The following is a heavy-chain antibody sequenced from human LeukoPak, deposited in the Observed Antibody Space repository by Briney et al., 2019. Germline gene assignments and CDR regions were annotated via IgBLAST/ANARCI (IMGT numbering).Heavy chain of an antibody. CDR2: ISVIPGYT. J-gene: IGHJ4*02. V-gene: IGHV3-21*01. D-gene: IGHD1-7*01. Sequence: FSPISVIPGYTYYPASVKGRFTISRDNAKNSLYLQMNSLRAEDTAVYYCARGSVPGELFDYWGQGTLVTVSS. CDR3: ARGSVPGELFDY.